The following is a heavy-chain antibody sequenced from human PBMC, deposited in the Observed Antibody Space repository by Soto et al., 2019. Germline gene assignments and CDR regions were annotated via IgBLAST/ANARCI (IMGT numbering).Heavy chain of an antibody. CDR3: AKDDSRGSGSSGWFDP. D-gene: IGHD3-10*01. CDR2: VSGSGAST. J-gene: IGHJ5*02. Sequence: EVQLLESGGGLVQPGGSLRLSCAASGFTFSSYAMSWVRQAPGKGLEWVSAVSGSGASTYYADSVKGRFTISRDNSKNTLYLQMNSLRAEDTAVYYCAKDDSRGSGSSGWFDPWGQGTLVTVSS. V-gene: IGHV3-23*01. CDR1: GFTFSSYA.